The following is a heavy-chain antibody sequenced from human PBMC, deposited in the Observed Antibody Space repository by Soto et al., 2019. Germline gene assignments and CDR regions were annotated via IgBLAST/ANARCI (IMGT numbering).Heavy chain of an antibody. J-gene: IGHJ4*02. CDR1: GLSFSDYS. CDR2: ISRGGGDT. V-gene: IGHV3-11*06. D-gene: IGHD3-10*01. Sequence: VQLVESGGGLVKPGGSLRLSCAASGLSFSDYSMTWIRQAPGKGPEWVARISRGGGDTEYADTVKGRFTISRDNAKNSLYLQMDSMRVEDTAVYYCTRGGRSTSYYWEFWGQGTLVTVSS. CDR3: TRGGRSTSYYWEF.